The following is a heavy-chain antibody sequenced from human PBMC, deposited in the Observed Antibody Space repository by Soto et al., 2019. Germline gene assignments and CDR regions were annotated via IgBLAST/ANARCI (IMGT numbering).Heavy chain of an antibody. CDR1: GGTFSSYA. Sequence: QVQLVQSGAEVKKPGSSVKVSCKASGGTFSSYAISWVRQAPGQGLEWMGVIIPIFGTANYAQKFQGRVTITADESTSTAYMELSSLRSEDTAVYYCARDEGDCSSTSCKDFGYWGQGTLVTVSS. D-gene: IGHD2-2*01. V-gene: IGHV1-69*01. CDR2: IIPIFGTA. J-gene: IGHJ4*02. CDR3: ARDEGDCSSTSCKDFGY.